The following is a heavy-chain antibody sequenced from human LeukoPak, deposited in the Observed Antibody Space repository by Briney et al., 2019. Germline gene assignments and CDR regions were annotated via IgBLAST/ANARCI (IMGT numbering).Heavy chain of an antibody. D-gene: IGHD3-22*01. CDR1: GYTFTNYA. V-gene: IGHV7-4-1*02. CDR2: INTNTGNP. CDR3: AREEYYDSSAPTNFDY. J-gene: IGHJ4*02. Sequence: ASVKVSCKASGYTFTNYAMNWVRQAPGQGLGWMGWINTNTGNPTYAQGFTGRFVFSLDTSVTTAYLQISSLKAEDTAVYYCAREEYYDSSAPTNFDYWGQGTLVTVSS.